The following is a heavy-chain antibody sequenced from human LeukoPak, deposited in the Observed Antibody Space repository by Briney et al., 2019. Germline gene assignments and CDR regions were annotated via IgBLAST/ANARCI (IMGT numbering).Heavy chain of an antibody. J-gene: IGHJ4*02. CDR3: ARDKGGPDY. D-gene: IGHD2-15*01. V-gene: IGHV3-30-3*01. CDR1: GFSFRDYA. Sequence: PGRSLRLSCAASGFSFRDYAMEWVRQAPGKGLEWVAVISSDGSNKHYADYVKGRFTVSRDNSKNSLYMQMNSLRAEDTAVYYCARDKGGPDYWGQGTLVTVSS. CDR2: ISSDGSNK.